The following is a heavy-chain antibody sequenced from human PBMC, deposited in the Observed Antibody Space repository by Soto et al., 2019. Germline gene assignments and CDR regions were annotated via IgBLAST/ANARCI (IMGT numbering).Heavy chain of an antibody. CDR1: GFSFTNYW. CDR2: IYPDDSDT. Sequence: PGESLKISCKASGFSFTNYWIAWVRQVPGKGLEWMGIIYPDDSDTRYSPSFQGQVTISADKSINTAYLQWSSLTASDTAIYYCARQGTLGNRRNWLDSWGQGTPVTVYS. D-gene: IGHD3-16*02. V-gene: IGHV5-51*01. J-gene: IGHJ5*01. CDR3: ARQGTLGNRRNWLDS.